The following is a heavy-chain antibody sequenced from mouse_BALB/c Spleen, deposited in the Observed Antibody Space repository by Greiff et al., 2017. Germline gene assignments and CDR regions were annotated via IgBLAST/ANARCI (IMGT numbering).Heavy chain of an antibody. CDR1: GFSLTSYG. V-gene: IGHV2-9*02. Sequence: VMLVESGPGLVAPSQSLSITCTVSGFSLTSYGVHWVRQPPGKGLEWLGVIWAGGSTNYNSALMSRLSISKDNSKSQVFLKMNSLQTDDTAMYYCARDRGLRPPSPFAYWGQGTLVTVSA. D-gene: IGHD6-1*01. CDR3: ARDRGLRPPSPFAY. CDR2: IWAGGST. J-gene: IGHJ3*01.